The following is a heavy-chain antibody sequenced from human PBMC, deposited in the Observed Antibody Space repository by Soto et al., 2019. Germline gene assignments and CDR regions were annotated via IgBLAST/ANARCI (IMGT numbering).Heavy chain of an antibody. CDR1: GFTFSTYS. J-gene: IGHJ4*02. V-gene: IGHV3-21*01. CDR3: ARGRSINTNMDY. D-gene: IGHD2-2*01. Sequence: EAQLVESGGGLVKPGGSLRLSCAASGFTFSTYSMSWVRQAPGKGLEWVSSISSSRGYRSYADSVKGRFTISRDNAKNSLYLQMDSLRAEDTAVYYCARGRSINTNMDYWGQGTLVTVSS. CDR2: ISSSRGYR.